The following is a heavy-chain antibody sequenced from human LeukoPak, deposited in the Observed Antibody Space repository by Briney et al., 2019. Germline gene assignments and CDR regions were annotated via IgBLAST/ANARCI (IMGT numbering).Heavy chain of an antibody. CDR3: ARDRQLGWFGP. CDR1: GDSISSGNYF. J-gene: IGHJ5*02. V-gene: IGHV4-61*02. Sequence: SETLSLTCTVPGDSISSGNYFWAWIRQSAGKGLEWIGRIHSDGLANYNPSLRSRVTISVDTSNNQFSLKVKSVTAADTATYYCARDRQLGWFGPWGQGILVTVSS. CDR2: IHSDGLA. D-gene: IGHD3-16*01.